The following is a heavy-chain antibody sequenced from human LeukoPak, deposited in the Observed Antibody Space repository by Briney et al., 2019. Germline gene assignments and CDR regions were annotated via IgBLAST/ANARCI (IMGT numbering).Heavy chain of an antibody. D-gene: IGHD2-15*01. CDR1: GFTFSSYA. Sequence: PGGSLRLSCAASGFTFSSYAMHWVRRAPGKGLEYVSAISSNGGSTYYANSVKGRFTISRDNSKNTLYLQMGSLRAEDMAVYYCARDTRRGYCSGGSCYSLKINAFDIWGQGTMVTVSS. CDR2: ISSNGGST. CDR3: ARDTRRGYCSGGSCYSLKINAFDI. J-gene: IGHJ3*02. V-gene: IGHV3-64*01.